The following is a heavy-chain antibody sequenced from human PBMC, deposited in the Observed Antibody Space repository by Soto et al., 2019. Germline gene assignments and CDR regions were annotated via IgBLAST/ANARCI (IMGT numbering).Heavy chain of an antibody. V-gene: IGHV3-23*01. CDR3: ARYYYGAGIGY. J-gene: IGHJ4*02. D-gene: IGHD3-10*01. Sequence: EVQLLESGGGLVQPGGSLRLSCAASGFTFSSYAMSWVRQAPGKGLDWVSTISNSGGSTYYADSVKGRFTISRDNSKTRLYLQMNSRRAGDAAVYYCARYYYGAGIGYWGQGTLVTVSS. CDR1: GFTFSSYA. CDR2: ISNSGGST.